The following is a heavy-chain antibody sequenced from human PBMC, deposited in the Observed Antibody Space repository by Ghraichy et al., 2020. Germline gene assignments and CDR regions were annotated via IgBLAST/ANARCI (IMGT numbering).Heavy chain of an antibody. CDR2: ISYDGSNK. Sequence: GESLRLSCAASGFTFSSYAMHWVRQAPGKGLEWVAVISYDGSNKYYADSVKGRFTISRDNSKNTLYLQMNSLRAEDTAVYYCARDNSPIIQLWLFDYWGQGTLVTVSS. D-gene: IGHD5-18*01. V-gene: IGHV3-30-3*01. CDR3: ARDNSPIIQLWLFDY. CDR1: GFTFSSYA. J-gene: IGHJ4*02.